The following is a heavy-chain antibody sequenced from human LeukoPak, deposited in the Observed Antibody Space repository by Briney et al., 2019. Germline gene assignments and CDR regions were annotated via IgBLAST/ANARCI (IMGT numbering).Heavy chain of an antibody. V-gene: IGHV1-2*02. D-gene: IGHD2/OR15-2a*01. CDR3: AREANSWYHS. J-gene: IGHJ4*02. Sequence: ASVKVSCKASGYTLTDYYMHWVRQAPGQGLEWVAWINPSSGATTYAQKFQGRVTLTKDTSINTAYMELSRLTSDDTAMYYCAREANSWYHSWGQGTLVTVS. CDR1: GYTLTDYY. CDR2: INPSSGAT.